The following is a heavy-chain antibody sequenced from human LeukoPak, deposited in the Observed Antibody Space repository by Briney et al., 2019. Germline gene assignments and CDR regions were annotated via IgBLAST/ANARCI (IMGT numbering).Heavy chain of an antibody. CDR3: ARDGIMTYAFDI. V-gene: IGHV3-7*01. CDR1: GFTFSSYW. D-gene: IGHD1-1*01. Sequence: GGSLRLSSLASGFTFSSYWMSWGRQAPGKGLEWMANIKQDGSVQNYVDSVKGRFTISRDNAKDSLFLQLNNLRAEDTAVYFCARDGIMTYAFDIWGQGTKVTVSP. J-gene: IGHJ3*02. CDR2: IKQDGSVQ.